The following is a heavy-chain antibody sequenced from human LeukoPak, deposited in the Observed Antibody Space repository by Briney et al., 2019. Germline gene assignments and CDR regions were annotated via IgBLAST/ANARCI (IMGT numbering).Heavy chain of an antibody. CDR1: GFTFSSYA. D-gene: IGHD6-13*01. CDR3: AKVVAAAGSNYFDY. J-gene: IGHJ4*02. CDR2: ISYDGSNK. V-gene: IGHV3-30-3*01. Sequence: GGSLRLSCAASGFTFSSYAMHWVRQAPGKGLEWVAVISYDGSNKYYADSVKGRFTISRDNSKNTLYLQMNSLRAEDTAVYYCAKVVAAAGSNYFDYWGQGTLVTVSS.